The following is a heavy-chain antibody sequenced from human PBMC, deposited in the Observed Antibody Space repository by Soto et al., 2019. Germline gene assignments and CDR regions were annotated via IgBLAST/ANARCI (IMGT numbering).Heavy chain of an antibody. D-gene: IGHD3-16*02. J-gene: IGHJ6*02. Sequence: SETLSLTCAVYGGSFRGYYWSWIRQPPGKGLEWIGEINHSGSTNYNPSLKSRVTISVDTSKHQFSLKLSSVTAADTAVSYCARRRAAIVPYYYYCCMGVRGQGTTSAASS. CDR1: GGSFRGYY. CDR3: ARRRAAIVPYYYYCCMGV. CDR2: INHSGST. V-gene: IGHV4-34*01.